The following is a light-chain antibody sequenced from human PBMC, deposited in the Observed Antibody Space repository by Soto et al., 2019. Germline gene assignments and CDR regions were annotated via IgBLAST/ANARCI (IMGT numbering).Light chain of an antibody. CDR1: QSVSSN. CDR2: GAS. V-gene: IGKV3-15*01. J-gene: IGKJ5*01. Sequence: EIVMTQSPATLSVSPGERATLSCRASQSVSSNLAWYQQKPGQAPRLLIDGASTRATGIPARFSGSGSGTEFTLNISSLQSEDFAVYYCQQYNNWPPITLGQGTRLEIK. CDR3: QQYNNWPPIT.